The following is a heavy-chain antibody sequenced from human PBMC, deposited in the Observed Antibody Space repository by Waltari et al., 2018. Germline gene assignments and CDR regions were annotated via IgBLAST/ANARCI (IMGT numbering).Heavy chain of an antibody. V-gene: IGHV1-2*02. Sequence: QVQLVQSGAEVKKPGASVKVSCKASGYTFTGYYMHWVRQAPGQGLEWMGGINPNSGGTNYAQKFQGRVTMTRDTSISTAYMELSRLRSDDTAVYYCARGPLVVVTLIPFDYWGQGTLVTVSS. J-gene: IGHJ4*02. D-gene: IGHD2-21*02. CDR3: ARGPLVVVTLIPFDY. CDR1: GYTFTGYY. CDR2: INPNSGGT.